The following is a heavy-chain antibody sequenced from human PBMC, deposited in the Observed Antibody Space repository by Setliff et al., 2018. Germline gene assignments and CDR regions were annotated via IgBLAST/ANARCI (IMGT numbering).Heavy chain of an antibody. J-gene: IGHJ6*03. Sequence: GGSLRLSCAASGFTFSSYWMSWVRQAPGKGLEWVALIWYDGSNKYYADSVKGRFTISRDSSRNTLYLQMSSLRPEDTALYYCARSTETFSGEDFYFFYYMDVWGKGTTVTVSS. D-gene: IGHD4-4*01. CDR1: GFTFSSYW. V-gene: IGHV3-33*08. CDR2: IWYDGSNK. CDR3: ARSTETFSGEDFYFFYYMDV.